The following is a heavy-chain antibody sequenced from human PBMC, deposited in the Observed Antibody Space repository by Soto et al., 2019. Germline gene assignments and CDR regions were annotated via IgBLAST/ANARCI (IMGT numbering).Heavy chain of an antibody. D-gene: IGHD3-22*01. CDR2: IYYSGST. CDR1: GGSISSYY. Sequence: QVQLQESGPGLVKPSETLSLTCTVSGGSISSYYWSWIRQPPGKGLEWIGYIYYSGSTNYNPSLKSRVTISVDTSKKQFSLKLSSVTAADTAVYYCAGPGRGSSGYSDDGFDIWGQGTMVTVSS. V-gene: IGHV4-59*08. J-gene: IGHJ3*02. CDR3: AGPGRGSSGYSDDGFDI.